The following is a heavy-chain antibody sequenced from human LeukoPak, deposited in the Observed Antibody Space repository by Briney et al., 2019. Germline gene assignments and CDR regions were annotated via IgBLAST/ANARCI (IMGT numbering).Heavy chain of an antibody. CDR1: GGSINNYY. CDR2: IYYTGST. D-gene: IGHD3-16*01. CDR3: ARIGRVGGYYFDH. Sequence: PSETLSLTCSVSGGSINNYYWICIRQPPGKGLEWIGYIYYTGSTNYNPSLKSRVTVSVDTPKNQFSLKLRSVTAADTAVYYCARIGRVGGYYFDHWGQGTLVTVSS. V-gene: IGHV4-59*01. J-gene: IGHJ4*02.